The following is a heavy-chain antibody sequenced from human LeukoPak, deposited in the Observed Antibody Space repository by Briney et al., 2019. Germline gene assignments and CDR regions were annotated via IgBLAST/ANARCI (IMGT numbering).Heavy chain of an antibody. Sequence: SETLSLTCTVSGGSITSYYWSWIRQPPGKGLESIGYIYYIGSTIYNPSLKSRVTISVDTSKNQFSLKLNSVTAADTAVYYCASMRGNLNYYYMDVWGKGTTVTVSS. CDR3: ASMRGNLNYYYMDV. D-gene: IGHD4-23*01. V-gene: IGHV4-59*01. CDR1: GGSITSYY. J-gene: IGHJ6*03. CDR2: IYYIGST.